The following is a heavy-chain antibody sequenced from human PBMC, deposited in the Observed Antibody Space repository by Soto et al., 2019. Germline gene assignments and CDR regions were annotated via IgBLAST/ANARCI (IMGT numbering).Heavy chain of an antibody. V-gene: IGHV1-18*04. D-gene: IGHD4-17*01. CDR1: GYIFTNFA. Sequence: QVELVQSGAEVKKPGASVTVSCNFSGYIFTNFAINWVRQAPGQGLEWMGWVSGYNGNTNYARKLQGRVTMTTDTSTSTDYIQLTSLRSDDTAIYFCAIVRGVRGYHYVEPFDYWGQGTLVTVSS. CDR3: AIVRGVRGYHYVEPFDY. CDR2: VSGYNGNT. J-gene: IGHJ4*02.